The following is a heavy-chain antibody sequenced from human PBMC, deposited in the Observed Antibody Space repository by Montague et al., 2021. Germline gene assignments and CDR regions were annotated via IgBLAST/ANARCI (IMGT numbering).Heavy chain of an antibody. CDR3: ASSSRGSRLKSYFDY. CDR1: AGSISSSSYH. CDR2: LYNSCST. J-gene: IGHJ4*02. V-gene: IGHV4-39*01. D-gene: IGHD3-16*01. Sequence: SETLSLTCTVYAGSISSSSYHWGWIRQPPGKGTECIGCLYNSCSTYSNPSPKSRVTISVDTSKNQFPLKLSSVTAADTAVYYGASSSRGSRLKSYFDYWGQGTLVTVAS.